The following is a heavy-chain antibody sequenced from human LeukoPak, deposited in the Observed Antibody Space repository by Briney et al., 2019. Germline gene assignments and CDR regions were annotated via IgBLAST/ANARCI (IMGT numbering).Heavy chain of an antibody. J-gene: IGHJ4*02. CDR2: IIGNAGRT. CDR1: GFAFNIYA. Sequence: GGSLRLSCAASGFAFNIYAMNWVRQAPGKGLEWVALIIGNAGRTEYADSVKGRFTIARDNSKYTLDLYMNSLRVEDTAVYYCVKDRTPDGYYSVDYWGQGTLVTVSS. D-gene: IGHD2-2*03. CDR3: VKDRTPDGYYSVDY. V-gene: IGHV3-23*01.